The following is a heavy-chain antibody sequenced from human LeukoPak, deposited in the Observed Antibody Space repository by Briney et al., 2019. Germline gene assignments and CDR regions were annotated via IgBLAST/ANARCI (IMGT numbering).Heavy chain of an antibody. J-gene: IGHJ1*01. CDR1: GYSFTSYW. V-gene: IGHV5-10-1*01. CDR3: AGAGIAVAGNAEYFQH. D-gene: IGHD6-19*01. Sequence: PGESLKISCKGSGYSFTSYWISWVRQMPGKGLEWMGRIDPSDSYTIYSPSFQGHVTISADKSISTAYLQWSSLKASDTAMYYCAGAGIAVAGNAEYFQHWGQGTLVTVSS. CDR2: IDPSDSYT.